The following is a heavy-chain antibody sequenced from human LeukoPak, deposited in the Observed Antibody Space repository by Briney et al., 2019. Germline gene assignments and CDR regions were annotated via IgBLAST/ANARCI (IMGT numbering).Heavy chain of an antibody. D-gene: IGHD1-26*01. CDR2: ISYDGSNK. J-gene: IGHJ6*02. Sequence: GGSLRLSCAASGSTFSSYAMHWVRQAPGKGLEWVAVISYDGSNKYYADSVKGRFTISRDNSKNTLYLQMNSLRAEDTAVYYCARARIDNYGMDVWGQGTTVTVSS. CDR1: GSTFSSYA. V-gene: IGHV3-30-3*01. CDR3: ARARIDNYGMDV.